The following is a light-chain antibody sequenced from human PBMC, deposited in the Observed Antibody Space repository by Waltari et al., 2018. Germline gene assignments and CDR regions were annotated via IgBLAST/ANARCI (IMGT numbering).Light chain of an antibody. Sequence: DIQLTQSPSFLSASVGDRLTITCRASPGIGSSLTWYQLKAGKAPMLLIYAASTLQAGVPSRFSASGSGTDFTLTISSVQPEDFAIYYCQQFSIYPITFGGGTKVEVK. CDR1: PGIGSS. CDR3: QQFSIYPIT. V-gene: IGKV1-9*01. J-gene: IGKJ4*01. CDR2: AAS.